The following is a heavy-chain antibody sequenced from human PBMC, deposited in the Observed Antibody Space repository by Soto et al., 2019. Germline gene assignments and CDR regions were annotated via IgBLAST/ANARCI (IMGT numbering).Heavy chain of an antibody. D-gene: IGHD2-2*01. CDR1: GGTLSSYT. Sequence: QVQLVQSGAEVKKPGSSVKVSCKASGGTLSSYTISWVRQAPGQGLEWMGRIIPILGIANYAQKFQGRVTITADKSTSTAYMELSSLRSEDTAVYYCAPSVKYCSSTSCRDYWGQGTLVTVSS. V-gene: IGHV1-69*02. CDR2: IIPILGIA. J-gene: IGHJ4*02. CDR3: APSVKYCSSTSCRDY.